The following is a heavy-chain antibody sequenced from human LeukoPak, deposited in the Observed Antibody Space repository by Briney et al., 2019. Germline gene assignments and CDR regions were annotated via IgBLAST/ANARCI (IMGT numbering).Heavy chain of an antibody. CDR2: ISYDGSNK. CDR1: GFTFSSYA. Sequence: GGSLRLSCAASGFTFSSYAMHWVRQAPGKGLEWVAVISYDGSNKYYADSVKGRFTISRDNSKNTLYLQMNSLRAEDTAVYYCAKGVYSGSYRLSFSHWGQGTLVTVSS. CDR3: AKGVYSGSYRLSFSH. J-gene: IGHJ4*02. D-gene: IGHD1-26*01. V-gene: IGHV3-30*04.